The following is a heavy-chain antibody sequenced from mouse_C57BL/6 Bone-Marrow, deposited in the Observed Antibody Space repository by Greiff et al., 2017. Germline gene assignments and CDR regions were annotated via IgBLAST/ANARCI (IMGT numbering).Heavy chain of an antibody. CDR1: GFTFSSYA. V-gene: IGHV5-4*03. D-gene: IGHD2-4*01. CDR3: ARVYYDYDVYAMDY. CDR2: ISDGGSYT. J-gene: IGHJ4*01. Sequence: DVMLVESGGGLVKPGGSLKLSCAASGFTFSSYAMSWVRQTPEKRLEWVATISDGGSYTYYPDNVKGRFTISRDNAKNNLYLQMSHLKSEDTAMYYCARVYYDYDVYAMDYWGQGTSVTVSS.